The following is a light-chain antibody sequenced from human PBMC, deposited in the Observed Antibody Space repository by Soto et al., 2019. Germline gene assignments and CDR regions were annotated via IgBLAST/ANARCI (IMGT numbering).Light chain of an antibody. V-gene: IGLV2-11*01. Sequence: QSALTQPASVSGSPGQSITISCTGTSSDIGAYKYVSWYQQHPGKAPKLMIYDVSKRPSGVPDRFSGSKSGNTASLTISGLQAEDEADYYCCSYAGSYPYVFGTGTKVTVL. CDR1: SSDIGAYKY. CDR2: DVS. J-gene: IGLJ1*01. CDR3: CSYAGSYPYV.